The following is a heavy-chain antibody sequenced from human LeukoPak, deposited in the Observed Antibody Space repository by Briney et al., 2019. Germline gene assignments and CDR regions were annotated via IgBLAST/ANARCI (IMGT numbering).Heavy chain of an antibody. CDR1: GFTFSSYS. Sequence: GGSLRLSCAASGFTFSSYSMNWVRQAPGKGLEWVSSISSSSSYIYYADSVKGRFSISRDNAKNSLYRQMNSLRAEDTAVYYCARGPLSWFDPWGQGPLVTVPS. CDR2: ISSSSSYI. V-gene: IGHV3-21*01. CDR3: ARGPLSWFDP. J-gene: IGHJ5*02.